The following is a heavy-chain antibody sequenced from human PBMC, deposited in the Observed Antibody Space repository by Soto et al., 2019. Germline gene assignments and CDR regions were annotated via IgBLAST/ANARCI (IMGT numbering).Heavy chain of an antibody. CDR3: AKPYYYDSRAFAY. D-gene: IGHD3-22*01. CDR2: ISYDGSNK. CDR1: GFTFRSDG. Sequence: GGPLRLSCAASGFTFRSDGMHWVRQAPGKGLEWVAVISYDGSNKYYADSVKGRFTISRDNSKNTLYLQMNSLRAEDTAVYYCAKPYYYDSRAFAYWGQGTLVTVSS. J-gene: IGHJ4*02. V-gene: IGHV3-30*18.